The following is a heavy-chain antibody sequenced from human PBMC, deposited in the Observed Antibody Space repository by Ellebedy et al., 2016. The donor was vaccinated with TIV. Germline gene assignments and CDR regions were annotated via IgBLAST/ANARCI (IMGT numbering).Heavy chain of an antibody. CDR2: ISSSRSYI. V-gene: IGHV3-21*01. D-gene: IGHD6-19*01. Sequence: GESLKISCAASGFTFSSYEMNWVRQAPGKGVEWVSSISSSRSYIYYADSVKGRFTISRDNAKNSLYLQMNSLRAEDTAVYYCARDNSGWVDSGLCDYWGQGTLVTVSS. CDR3: ARDNSGWVDSGLCDY. CDR1: GFTFSSYE. J-gene: IGHJ4*02.